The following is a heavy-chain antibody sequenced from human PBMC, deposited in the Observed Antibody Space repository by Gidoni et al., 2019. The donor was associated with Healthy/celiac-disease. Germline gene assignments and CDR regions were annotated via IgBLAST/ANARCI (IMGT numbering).Heavy chain of an antibody. D-gene: IGHD3-10*01. J-gene: IGHJ6*02. Sequence: QVQLVESGGGVVQPGRSLRLSCAASGFTFSSYAMHWVRQAPGKGLEWVAVISYDGSNKYYADSVKGRFTISRDNSKNTLYLQMNSLRAEDTAVYYCARDHGGYYGSGSYYRVYGMDVWGQGTTVTVSS. CDR1: GFTFSSYA. CDR2: ISYDGSNK. V-gene: IGHV3-30-3*01. CDR3: ARDHGGYYGSGSYYRVYGMDV.